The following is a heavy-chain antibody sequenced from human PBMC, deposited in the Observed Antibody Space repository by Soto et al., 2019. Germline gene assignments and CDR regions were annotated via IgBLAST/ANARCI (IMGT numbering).Heavy chain of an antibody. J-gene: IGHJ6*03. CDR3: ANHRYSGYDYNYMDV. Sequence: GGSLRLSCAVSGFTFSSYAMSWVRQAPGKGLEWVSAISFSGGNTDYADSVKGRFTVSRDNSKNTLYLQMNSLRAEDTAVYYCANHRYSGYDYNYMDVWGKGTTVTVSS. D-gene: IGHD5-12*01. V-gene: IGHV3-23*01. CDR1: GFTFSSYA. CDR2: ISFSGGNT.